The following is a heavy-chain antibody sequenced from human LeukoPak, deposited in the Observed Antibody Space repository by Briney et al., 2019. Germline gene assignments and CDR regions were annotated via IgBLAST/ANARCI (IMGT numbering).Heavy chain of an antibody. D-gene: IGHD6-13*01. CDR1: GYTFTGYD. J-gene: IGHJ2*01. Sequence: GASVKVSCKASGYTFTGYDMHWVRQAPGQGLEWMGWINPNSGGTNYAQTFQGWVTMTRDTSISTAYMELSRLRSDDTAVYYCARGRYSSSWYDYWYFDLWGRGTLVTVSS. V-gene: IGHV1-2*04. CDR2: INPNSGGT. CDR3: ARGRYSSSWYDYWYFDL.